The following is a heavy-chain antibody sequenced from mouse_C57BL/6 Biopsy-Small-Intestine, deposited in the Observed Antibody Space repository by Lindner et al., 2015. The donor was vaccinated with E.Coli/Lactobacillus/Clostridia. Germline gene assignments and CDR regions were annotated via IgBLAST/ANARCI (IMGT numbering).Heavy chain of an antibody. Sequence: VQLQESGPELVKPGASVKISCKASGYSSTGYYMNWVKQSPEKSLEWIGEINPSTGGTTYNQKFKAKATLTVDKSSSTAYMQLKSLTSEDSAVYYCARDYPWFAYWGQGTLVTVSA. V-gene: IGHV1-42*01. CDR3: ARDYPWFAY. J-gene: IGHJ3*01. D-gene: IGHD2-4*01. CDR2: INPSTGGT. CDR1: GYSSTGYY.